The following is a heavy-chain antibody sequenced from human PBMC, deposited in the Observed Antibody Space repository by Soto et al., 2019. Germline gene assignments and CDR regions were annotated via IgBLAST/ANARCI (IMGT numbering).Heavy chain of an antibody. CDR1: GGSISSGGYY. CDR3: ARDHGFGSGSYFMPGAFDI. CDR2: IYYSGST. V-gene: IGHV4-31*03. Sequence: SETLSLTCTVSGGSISSGGYYWSWIRRHPGKGLEWIGYIYYSGSTYYNPSLKSRVTISVDTSKNQFSLKLSSVTAADTAVYYCARDHGFGSGSYFMPGAFDIWGQGTMVTVSS. J-gene: IGHJ3*02. D-gene: IGHD3-10*01.